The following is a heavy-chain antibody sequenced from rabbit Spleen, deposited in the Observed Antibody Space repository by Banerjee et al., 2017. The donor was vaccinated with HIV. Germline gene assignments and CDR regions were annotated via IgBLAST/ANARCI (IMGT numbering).Heavy chain of an antibody. D-gene: IGHD4-1*01. CDR1: GVSFSDNSY. J-gene: IGHJ4*01. Sequence: QSLEESGGDLVKPGASLTLTCIASGVSFSDNSYMCWVRQAPGKGLEWIACIDTGSSGFTYFASWAKGRFTISKPSSTTVTLQMTSLTAADTATYCCARDLAGVIGWNFSLWGPGTLVTVS. CDR2: IDTGSSGFT. CDR3: ARDLAGVIGWNFSL. V-gene: IGHV1S40*01.